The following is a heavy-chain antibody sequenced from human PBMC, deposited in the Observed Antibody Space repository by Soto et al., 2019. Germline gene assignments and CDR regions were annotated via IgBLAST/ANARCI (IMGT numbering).Heavy chain of an antibody. CDR3: GRGRSGQIVVFY. CDR1: GYTFTSYD. D-gene: IGHD1-26*01. J-gene: IGHJ4*02. V-gene: IGHV1-2*02. Sequence: ASVKVSFKASGYTFTSYDINWVRQAPEQGPEWMGEIGPESGATRYAQRFQGRVTMTRDMSITTVYMELNNLSPDDTAVYYCGRGRSGQIVVFYWGQGTPVTVSS. CDR2: IGPESGAT.